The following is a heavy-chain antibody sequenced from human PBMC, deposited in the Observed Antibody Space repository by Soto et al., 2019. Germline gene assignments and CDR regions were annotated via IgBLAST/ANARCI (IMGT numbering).Heavy chain of an antibody. J-gene: IGHJ4*02. CDR2: INYSGTT. CDR3: AREVASYGSTYFDY. Sequence: PSETLSLTGTVSGGSIIGYYWTWSRQPPGKGLEWIGYINYSGTTKYNPSLNSRVAISADTSQNQISLRLTSVTAADTALYYCAREVASYGSTYFDYWGQGTLVTVSS. D-gene: IGHD3-16*01. CDR1: GGSIIGYY. V-gene: IGHV4-59*01.